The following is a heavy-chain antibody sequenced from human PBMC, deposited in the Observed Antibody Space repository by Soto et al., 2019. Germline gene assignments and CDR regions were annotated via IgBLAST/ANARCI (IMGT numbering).Heavy chain of an antibody. D-gene: IGHD3-10*01. Sequence: QGHLVESGGGVVQPGRSLRLSCVASGFDFKTYGMHWVRQAPGKGLEWVAVIGYDGTNIHYSDSVRGRFSISRDNSENPVSLKMNSLRVEDTALYYCVRTACVINNCSYRGVRWGQGTLVTV. V-gene: IGHV3-33*01. CDR2: IGYDGTNI. CDR1: GFDFKTYG. CDR3: VRTACVINNCSYRGVR. J-gene: IGHJ4*02.